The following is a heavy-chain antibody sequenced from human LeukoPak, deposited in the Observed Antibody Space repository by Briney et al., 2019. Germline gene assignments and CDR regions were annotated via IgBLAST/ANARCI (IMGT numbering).Heavy chain of an antibody. D-gene: IGHD3-10*01. Sequence: GGSLRLSCAASEFSVGSNYMTWVRQAPGKGLEWVSSISSSSSYIYYADSVKGRFTISRDNAKNSLYLQMNSLRAEDTAVCYCATSVRITMVRGVIHPVDYWGQGTLVTVSS. V-gene: IGHV3-21*01. J-gene: IGHJ4*02. CDR3: ATSVRITMVRGVIHPVDY. CDR1: EFSVGSNY. CDR2: ISSSSSYI.